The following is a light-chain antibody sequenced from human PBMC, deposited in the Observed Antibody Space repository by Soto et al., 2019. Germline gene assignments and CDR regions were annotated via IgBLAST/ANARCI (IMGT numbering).Light chain of an antibody. CDR3: QQSYINPFT. CDR1: QSISSY. Sequence: DIQMTQSPSSLSASVGDRVTITCRASQSISSYLNWYQQKPGKAPKLLIYAASSLQSGVRSRFSGSVSGTYFTLTISSLQPEDFATYYCQQSYINPFTFGPGTKVDIK. V-gene: IGKV1-39*01. CDR2: AAS. J-gene: IGKJ3*01.